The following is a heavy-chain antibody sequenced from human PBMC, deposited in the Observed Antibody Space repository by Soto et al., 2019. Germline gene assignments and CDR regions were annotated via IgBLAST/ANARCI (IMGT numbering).Heavy chain of an antibody. J-gene: IGHJ5*02. V-gene: IGHV2-26*01. CDR3: TRIEKGSATYT. Sequence: QVTLKESGPVLVNPTETLTLTCTVSGFSLSNTRMGVSWIRQPPGKALEWLAHIFSNDEKSYSTSLKSRLTISKDTSKCQVVLSMTNMDPVDTATYYCTRIEKGSATYTWGQGTLVTVSS. CDR2: IFSNDEK. D-gene: IGHD3-10*01. CDR1: GFSLSNTRMG.